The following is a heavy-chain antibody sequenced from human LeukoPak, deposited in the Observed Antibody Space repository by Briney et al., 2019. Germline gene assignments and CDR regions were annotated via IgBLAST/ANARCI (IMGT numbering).Heavy chain of an antibody. J-gene: IGHJ4*02. Sequence: GGSLRLSCAASGFTFSSYSMNWVRQAPGKGLEWVSSISSSSSYIYYADSVKGRFTSSRDNAKNSLYLQMNSLRAEDTAVYYCARFEGMDYYDSSGYYTSLDYWGQGTLVTVSS. CDR1: GFTFSSYS. V-gene: IGHV3-21*01. CDR2: ISSSSSYI. CDR3: ARFEGMDYYDSSGYYTSLDY. D-gene: IGHD3-22*01.